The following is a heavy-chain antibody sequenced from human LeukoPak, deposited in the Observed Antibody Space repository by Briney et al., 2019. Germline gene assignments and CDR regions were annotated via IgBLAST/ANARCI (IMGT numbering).Heavy chain of an antibody. CDR1: GGSISSGGYS. J-gene: IGHJ4*02. Sequence: NPSETLSLTCAVSGGSISSGGYSWSWIRQPPGKGLEWIGYIYHSGSTYYNPSLKSRVTISVDTSKNQFSLKLSSVTAADTAVYYCARHVRTRVFDYWGQGTLVTVSS. CDR3: ARHVRTRVFDY. V-gene: IGHV4-30-2*03. D-gene: IGHD2/OR15-2a*01. CDR2: IYHSGST.